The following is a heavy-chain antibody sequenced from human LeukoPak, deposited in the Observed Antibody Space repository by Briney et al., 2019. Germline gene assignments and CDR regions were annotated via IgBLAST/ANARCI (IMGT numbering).Heavy chain of an antibody. CDR3: TRKTQAYCGGDCYPLPFDI. CDR1: GFTFSGSA. CDR2: IRSKANSYAT. D-gene: IGHD2-21*01. Sequence: GGSLRLSCAASGFTFSGSAMHWVRQASGKGLEWVGRIRSKANSYATAYAASVKGRFTISRDDSKNTAYLQMNSLKTEDTAVYYCTRKTQAYCGGDCYPLPFDIWGQGTMVTVSS. V-gene: IGHV3-73*01. J-gene: IGHJ3*02.